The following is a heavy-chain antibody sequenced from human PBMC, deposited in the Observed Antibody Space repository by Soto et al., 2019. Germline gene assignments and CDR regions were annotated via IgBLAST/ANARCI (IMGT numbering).Heavy chain of an antibody. Sequence: QVQLVQSGAEVKKPGASVKVSCKASGYTFTSYGISWVRQAPGQGLEWMGWISAYNGNTNYAQKLQGRVTMTTDTSTSTAYMELRSLRSDDTSVYYCARSQQLARLGDYYYYGIDVWGQGTTVTVSS. CDR1: GYTFTSYG. CDR2: ISAYNGNT. V-gene: IGHV1-18*01. J-gene: IGHJ6*02. D-gene: IGHD6-13*01. CDR3: ARSQQLARLGDYYYYGIDV.